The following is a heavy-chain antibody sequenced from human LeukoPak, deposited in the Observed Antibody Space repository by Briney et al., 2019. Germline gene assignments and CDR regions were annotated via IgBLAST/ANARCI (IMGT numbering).Heavy chain of an antibody. CDR2: ISGSGGIT. CDR1: GLTFSSYA. CDR3: AAKTPGATPDY. V-gene: IGHV3-23*01. Sequence: GSLRLSCAASGLTFSSYAMSWVRKAPGKGLEWVSAISGSGGITIYADSVKGRFTISRDNSKNTLYLQMNSLRAEDTAIYYCAAKTPGATPDYWGQGTLVTVSS. D-gene: IGHD1-26*01. J-gene: IGHJ4*02.